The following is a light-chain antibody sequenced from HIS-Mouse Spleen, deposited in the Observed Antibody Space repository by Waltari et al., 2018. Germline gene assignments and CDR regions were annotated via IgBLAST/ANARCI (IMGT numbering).Light chain of an antibody. CDR3: YSTDSSGNHRV. Sequence: SYELTQPPSVSVSPGQTARITCSGDALPNKYAYLYQQKSGQAPVLVIYEDSKRPSGIPEGFSGSSSGTMATLTISGAQVEDEADYYCYSTDSSGNHRVFGGGTKLTVL. V-gene: IGLV3-10*01. CDR1: ALPNKY. J-gene: IGLJ2*01. CDR2: EDS.